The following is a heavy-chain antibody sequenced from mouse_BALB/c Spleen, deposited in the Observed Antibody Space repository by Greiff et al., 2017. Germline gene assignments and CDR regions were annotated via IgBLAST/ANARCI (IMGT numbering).Heavy chain of an antibody. V-gene: IGHV14-3*02. CDR2: IVPANGNT. CDR3: ARLGDYYDDDGAMDY. Sequence: EVQLQQSGAELVKPGASVKLSCTASGFNIKDTYMHWVKQRPEQGLVWIGRIVPANGNTKYDPKFQGKATITADTSSNTAYLQLSSLTSEDTAVYYCARLGDYYDDDGAMDYWGQGTSVTVSA. CDR1: GFNIKDTY. D-gene: IGHD2-4*01. J-gene: IGHJ4*01.